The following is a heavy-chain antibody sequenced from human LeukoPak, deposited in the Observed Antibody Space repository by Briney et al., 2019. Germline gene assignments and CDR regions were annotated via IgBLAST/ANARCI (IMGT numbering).Heavy chain of an antibody. V-gene: IGHV3-30-3*02. D-gene: IGHD1-26*01. CDR2: ISYDGGLQ. J-gene: IGHJ4*02. CDR1: GFSFNSYT. CDR3: AKPYSGTFYSFDS. Sequence: GGSLRLSCAASGFSFNSYTMHWVRQSPDKGLEWVAVISYDGGLQFYGDSVKGRFTISKDNSRNTLDLQMNSLSAEDTAVYYCAKPYSGTFYSFDSWGQGALVTVSS.